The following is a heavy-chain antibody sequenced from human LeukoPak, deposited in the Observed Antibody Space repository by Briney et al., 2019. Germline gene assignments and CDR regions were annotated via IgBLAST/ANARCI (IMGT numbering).Heavy chain of an antibody. J-gene: IGHJ3*01. Sequence: PSETLSLTCAVYGGSFSGYYWSWIRQPPGKGLEWIGEINHSGSTNYNPSLKSRVTISVDTSKNQFSLKLSSVTAADTAMYYCARDWGTWHAFDLWGQGTMVTVSS. CDR1: GGSFSGYY. V-gene: IGHV4-34*01. D-gene: IGHD3-16*01. CDR3: ARDWGTWHAFDL. CDR2: INHSGST.